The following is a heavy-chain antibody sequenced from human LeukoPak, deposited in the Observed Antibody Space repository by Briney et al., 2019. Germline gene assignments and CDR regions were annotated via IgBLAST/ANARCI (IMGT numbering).Heavy chain of an antibody. CDR2: IKQDGSEK. CDR1: GFTFSSYW. V-gene: IGHV3-7*01. CDR3: ARDRDTVLAGYFFDY. D-gene: IGHD5-18*01. J-gene: IGHJ4*02. Sequence: GGSLRLSCAASGFTFSSYWVSRVRQAPGKGLEWVANIKQDGSEKYYVDSVKGRFTISRDNAKNSLYLQMNSLRAEDTAVYYCARDRDTVLAGYFFDYWGQGTLVTVSS.